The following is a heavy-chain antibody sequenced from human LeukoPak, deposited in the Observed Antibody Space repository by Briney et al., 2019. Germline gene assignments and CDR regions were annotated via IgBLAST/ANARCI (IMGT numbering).Heavy chain of an antibody. CDR3: ARESLETYYYDSSGYSPLGY. Sequence: GRSLRLSCAASGFTFSSYAMHWVRQAPGKGLEWVAVISYDGSNKYYADSVKGQFTISRDNSKNTLYLQMNSLRAEDTAVYYCARESLETYYYDSSGYSPLGYWGQGTLVTVSS. J-gene: IGHJ4*02. V-gene: IGHV3-30-3*01. CDR2: ISYDGSNK. D-gene: IGHD3-22*01. CDR1: GFTFSSYA.